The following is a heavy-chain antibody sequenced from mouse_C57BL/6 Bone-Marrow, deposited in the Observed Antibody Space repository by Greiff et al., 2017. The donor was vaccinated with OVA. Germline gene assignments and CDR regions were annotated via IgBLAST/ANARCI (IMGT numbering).Heavy chain of an antibody. J-gene: IGHJ1*03. Sequence: VQVVESGPGLVAPSQRLSLTCTVSGFSLTSYAISWVRQPPGKGLEWLGVLWTGGGTHYNSALESRLRIRKDNSKSQVFLKRNSLQTDDTARYYGARKRNNYGYFDVWGTGTTVTVSS. CDR1: GFSLTSYA. V-gene: IGHV2-9-1*01. CDR3: ARKRNNYGYFDV. D-gene: IGHD2-1*01. CDR2: LWTGGGT.